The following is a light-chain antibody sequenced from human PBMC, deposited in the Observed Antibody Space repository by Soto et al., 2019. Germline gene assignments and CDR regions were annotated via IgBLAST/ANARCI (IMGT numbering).Light chain of an antibody. J-gene: IGLJ3*02. CDR1: SSNIGAGYD. Sequence: QSVLTQPPSVSGAPVQRVTISCTGRSSNIGAGYDVHWYQQLPGTAPKLLIYGNSNRPSGVPDRFSGSKSGTSASLAITGLSAEDEADYYCQSYDSSLSGWVFGGGTKLTVL. CDR3: QSYDSSLSGWV. CDR2: GNS. V-gene: IGLV1-40*01.